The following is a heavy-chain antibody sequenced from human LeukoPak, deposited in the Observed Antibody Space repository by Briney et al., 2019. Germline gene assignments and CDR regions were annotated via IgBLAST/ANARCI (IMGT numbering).Heavy chain of an antibody. CDR3: SSATSMTTITTDH. D-gene: IGHD6-25*01. J-gene: IGHJ4*02. CDR1: GFTFGDYG. Sequence: GGSLRLSCAASGFTFGDYGTHWVRQAPGKGLEWLAVISYDEANIYYADSVKGRLTISRDNSKNTVFLQMNSLRVEDTAIYYCSSATSMTTITTDHWGRGTLVTVSS. V-gene: IGHV3-30*03. CDR2: ISYDEANI.